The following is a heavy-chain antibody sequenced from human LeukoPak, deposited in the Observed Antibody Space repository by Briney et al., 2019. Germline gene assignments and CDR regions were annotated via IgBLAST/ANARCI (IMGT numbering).Heavy chain of an antibody. CDR1: GFSFTNAW. D-gene: IGHD2-15*01. J-gene: IGHJ4*02. Sequence: KPGGSLRLSCAASGFSFTNAWMSWVRQAPGKGLEWVGRIKSKTDGGTTDYAAPVKGRFTVSRDDSKNTLYLQMNSLKIEDTALYYCTTEGDYCSGGICYPPNLDYWGQGTLVTVSS. CDR2: IKSKTDGGTT. CDR3: TTEGDYCSGGICYPPNLDY. V-gene: IGHV3-15*01.